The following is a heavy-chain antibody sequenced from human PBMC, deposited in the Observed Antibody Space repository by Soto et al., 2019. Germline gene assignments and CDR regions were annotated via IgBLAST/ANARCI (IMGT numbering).Heavy chain of an antibody. J-gene: IGHJ4*02. CDR2: MYHSGNT. Sequence: QLQLQESGPGLVKPSETLSLTCTVSGDSISSNNYHWGWIRQPPGKGLEWIGSMYHSGNTYHNPSLKSRVTIFVDTSKNQFSLNLRSVTAADTAVYYCARHRGPTGPNYWGQGTLVTVSS. CDR1: GDSISSNNYH. D-gene: IGHD3-10*01. V-gene: IGHV4-39*01. CDR3: ARHRGPTGPNY.